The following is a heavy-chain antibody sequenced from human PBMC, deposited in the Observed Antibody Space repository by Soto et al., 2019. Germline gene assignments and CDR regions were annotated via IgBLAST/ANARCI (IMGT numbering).Heavy chain of an antibody. CDR1: GGSISSGGYY. D-gene: IGHD3-22*01. V-gene: IGHV4-31*03. CDR3: ARVISDYYDSSGYYPYFDY. Sequence: QVQLQESGPGLVKPSQTLSLTCTVSGGSISSGGYYWSWIRQHPGKGLEWIGYIYYSGSTYYNPSLKSRVTISVDTSKNQFSLKLSSVTAADTAVYYCARVISDYYDSSGYYPYFDYWGQGTLVTVSS. J-gene: IGHJ4*02. CDR2: IYYSGST.